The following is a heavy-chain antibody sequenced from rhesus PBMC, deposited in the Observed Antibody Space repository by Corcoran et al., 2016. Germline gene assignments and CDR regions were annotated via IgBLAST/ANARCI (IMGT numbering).Heavy chain of an antibody. Sequence: QVQLQESGPGLVKPSETLSLTCAVSGGSIHSGYYYWSWIRQPPGKGLEWIGYITYRGSASYNPSLKSRVTISRDTSKNQFSLKLSSVTAADTAVYFCARYATITTGFDYWGQGVLVTVSS. V-gene: IGHV4-122*02. CDR3: ARYATITTGFDY. D-gene: IGHD4-11*01. CDR1: GGSIHSGYYY. CDR2: ITYRGSA. J-gene: IGHJ4*01.